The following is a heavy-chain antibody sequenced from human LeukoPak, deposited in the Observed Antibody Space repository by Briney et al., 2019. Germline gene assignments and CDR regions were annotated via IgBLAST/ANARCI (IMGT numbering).Heavy chain of an antibody. Sequence: PSETLSLTCAVSGDSVTSGGYFWTWIRQHPGKGLEWIGYVSNSGTTSYNPSLTSRVSISLDTSNNRFSLRLGSVTAADTAVYYCARDVVVTSSPDAFDIWGQGTMVTVSS. CDR2: VSNSGTT. CDR3: ARDVVVTSSPDAFDI. D-gene: IGHD2-21*02. V-gene: IGHV4-31*11. J-gene: IGHJ3*02. CDR1: GDSVTSGGYF.